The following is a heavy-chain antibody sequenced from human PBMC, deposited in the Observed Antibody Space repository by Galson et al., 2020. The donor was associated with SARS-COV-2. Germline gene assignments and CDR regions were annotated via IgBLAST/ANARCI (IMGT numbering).Heavy chain of an antibody. CDR1: GFTVSNNI. D-gene: IGHD3-16*01. CDR2: IYSGGIT. Sequence: QAGGSLRLSCAASGFTVSNNIMNWVRQAPGKGPEWVSSIYSGGITYYADSVKGRFTLSRDSSKNTLYLQMDDLRADDTALYYCTREGGRAGYCFDNWGQGTLVTVSS. J-gene: IGHJ4*02. CDR3: TREGGRAGYCFDN. V-gene: IGHV3-66*01.